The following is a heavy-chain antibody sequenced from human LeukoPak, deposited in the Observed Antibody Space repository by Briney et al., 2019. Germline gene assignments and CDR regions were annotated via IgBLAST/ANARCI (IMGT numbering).Heavy chain of an antibody. CDR2: INHSGST. Sequence: PSETLSLTCAVYGGSFSGYYWSWIRQPPGKGLEWIGEINHSGSTNYSPSLKSRVTISVDTSKNQFSLKLSSVTAADTAVYYCARGLRNGDYPYDYWGQGTLVTVSS. CDR3: ARGLRNGDYPYDY. V-gene: IGHV4-34*01. J-gene: IGHJ4*02. CDR1: GGSFSGYY. D-gene: IGHD4-17*01.